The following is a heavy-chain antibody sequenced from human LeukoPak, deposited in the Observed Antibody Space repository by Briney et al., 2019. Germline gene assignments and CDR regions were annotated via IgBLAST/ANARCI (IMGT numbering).Heavy chain of an antibody. CDR1: GYTFTSYG. V-gene: IGHV1-18*04. CDR3: ARDEHYYGSGTYYRRASTFDI. J-gene: IGHJ3*02. CDR2: ISANNGYT. D-gene: IGHD3-10*01. Sequence: GASVKVSCKASGYTFTSYGISWVRQAPGQALEWMGWISANNGYTNYAQKLQGRVTMTTDTSTTTAYMELTSLTSDDTAVYYCARDEHYYGSGTYYRRASTFDIWGQGTMVTVSS.